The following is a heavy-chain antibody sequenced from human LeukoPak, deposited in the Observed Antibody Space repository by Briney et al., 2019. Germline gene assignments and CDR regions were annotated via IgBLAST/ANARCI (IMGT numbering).Heavy chain of an antibody. CDR2: FSATYGSA. CDR3: AKARIASAGTGAFDV. V-gene: IGHV3-23*01. Sequence: GGSLRLSCAAFGFTVSSYGMTWVSQAPGKGLEWVSAFSATYGSAQYAESVKGRFTISRDNSKNSLYLQMNSLRDEDTAVYYCAKARIASAGTGAFDVWGQGTMVTVSS. J-gene: IGHJ3*01. CDR1: GFTVSSYG. D-gene: IGHD6-13*01.